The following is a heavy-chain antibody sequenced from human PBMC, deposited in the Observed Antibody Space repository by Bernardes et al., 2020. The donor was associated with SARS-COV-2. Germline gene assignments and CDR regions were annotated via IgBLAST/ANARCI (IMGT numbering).Heavy chain of an antibody. CDR3: ARGGAARTDDAFDI. Sequence: ASVKVSCKASGYTFTGYYMHWVRQAPGQGLEWMGWITPNSGGTNYAQKFQGWVTMTRDTSISTAYMELSRLRSDDTAVYYCARGGAARTDDAFDIWGQGTMVTVSS. V-gene: IGHV1-2*04. J-gene: IGHJ3*02. CDR1: GYTFTGYY. D-gene: IGHD6-6*01. CDR2: ITPNSGGT.